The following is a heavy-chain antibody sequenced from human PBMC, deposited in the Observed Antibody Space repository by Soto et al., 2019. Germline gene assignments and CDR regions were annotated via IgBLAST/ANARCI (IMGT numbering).Heavy chain of an antibody. D-gene: IGHD4-17*01. CDR2: IKSKTDGGTT. J-gene: IGHJ6*02. Sequence: GGSLRLSCAASGFTFTNAWMSWVRQAPGKGLEWVARIKSKTDGGTTDYAAPVKGRFTISRDDSKNTLYLQMNSLKTEDTAVYYCSRDYGEYGYHYYGMDVWGQGTTVTVSS. CDR3: SRDYGEYGYHYYGMDV. V-gene: IGHV3-15*01. CDR1: GFTFTNAW.